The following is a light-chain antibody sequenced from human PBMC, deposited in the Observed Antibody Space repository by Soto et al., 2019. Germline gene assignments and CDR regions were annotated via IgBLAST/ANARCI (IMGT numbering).Light chain of an antibody. J-gene: IGLJ1*01. CDR2: EVS. Sequence: SVLTQPPSPSGSPGQSVTISCTGTSSDVGGYNYVSWYQQHPGKAPKLMIYEVSKRPSGVPDRFSGSKSGDTASLTVSGLQAEDEADYYCSSYAGSNNYVFGTGTKVTVL. CDR3: SSYAGSNNYV. V-gene: IGLV2-8*01. CDR1: SSDVGGYNY.